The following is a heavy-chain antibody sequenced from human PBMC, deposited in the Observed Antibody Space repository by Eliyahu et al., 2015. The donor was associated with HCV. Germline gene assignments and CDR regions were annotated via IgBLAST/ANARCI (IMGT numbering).Heavy chain of an antibody. J-gene: IGHJ5*02. D-gene: IGHD6-19*01. CDR2: IHYSGST. CDR3: ASGGGGIAVAGTGGWFDP. V-gene: IGHV4-59*01. CDR1: GGSITTXY. Sequence: QVQLQESGPGLVKPSETLSLPCTVSGGSITTXYWGWIRQPPGKGLEWIGYIHYSGSTNYNPSLKSRVTISVDTSKNQFSLNLTSVTAADTAVYYCASGGGGIAVAGTGGWFDPWGQGALVTVSS.